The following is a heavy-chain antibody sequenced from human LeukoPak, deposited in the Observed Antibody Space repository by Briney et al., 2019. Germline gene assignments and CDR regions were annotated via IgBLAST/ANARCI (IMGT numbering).Heavy chain of an antibody. CDR2: IYYSGNT. D-gene: IGHD2-8*01. CDR3: ARLWVYAYDFGAFDI. J-gene: IGHJ3*02. CDR1: GDSISTSNSY. V-gene: IGHV4-39*01. Sequence: SETLSLTCTVSGDSISTSNSYWGWIRQPPGKGLEWIGSIYYSGNTYYNASLKSRVTISVDTSKNQFSLKLTSVTAADTAVYYCARLWVYAYDFGAFDIWGQGTMVTVSS.